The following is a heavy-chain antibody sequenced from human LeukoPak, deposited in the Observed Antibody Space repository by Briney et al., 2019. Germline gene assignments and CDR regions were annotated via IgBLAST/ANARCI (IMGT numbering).Heavy chain of an antibody. D-gene: IGHD2-21*02. Sequence: ASVKVSCKASGYTFTSYGISWVRQAPGQGLEWMGWISAYNGNTNYAQKLQGRVTMTTDTSTSTAYMELSRLRSDDTAVYYCARAEDIVVVTAIFYAFDIWGQGTMVTVSS. V-gene: IGHV1-18*01. CDR1: GYTFTSYG. CDR2: ISAYNGNT. CDR3: ARAEDIVVVTAIFYAFDI. J-gene: IGHJ3*02.